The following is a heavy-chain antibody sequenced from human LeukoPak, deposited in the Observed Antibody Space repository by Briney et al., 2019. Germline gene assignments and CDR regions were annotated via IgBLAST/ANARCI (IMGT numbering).Heavy chain of an antibody. V-gene: IGHV1-2*02. CDR3: ARVLVFQVQHNCYYYGMDV. J-gene: IGHJ6*02. D-gene: IGHD1-1*01. CDR1: GYTFTGYY. CDR2: INPNSGGT. Sequence: ASVKVSCKASGYTFTGYYMHWVRQAPGQGLEWMGWINPNSGGTNYAQKFQGRVTMTRDTSISTAYMELSRLRSDDTAVYYCARVLVFQVQHNCYYYGMDVWGQGTTVTVSS.